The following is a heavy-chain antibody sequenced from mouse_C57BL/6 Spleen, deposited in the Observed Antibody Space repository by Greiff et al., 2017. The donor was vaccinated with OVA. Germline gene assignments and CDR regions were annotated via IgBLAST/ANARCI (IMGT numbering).Heavy chain of an antibody. J-gene: IGHJ2*01. D-gene: IGHD2-1*01. V-gene: IGHV1-80*01. CDR3: ARGGEIYYGNYVDY. CDR2: IYPGDGDT. Sequence: QVQLQQSGAELVKPGASVKISCKASGYAFSSYWMNWVKQRPGKGLEWIGQIYPGDGDTNYNGKFKGKATLTADKSSSTAYMQLSSLTSEDSAVYVCARGGEIYYGNYVDYWGQGTTLTVSS. CDR1: GYAFSSYW.